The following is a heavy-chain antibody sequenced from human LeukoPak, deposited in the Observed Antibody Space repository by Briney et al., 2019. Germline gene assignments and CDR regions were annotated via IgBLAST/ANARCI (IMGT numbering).Heavy chain of an antibody. CDR3: ARDETYYDSSGYYSGGFDY. CDR1: GFTFSSYE. V-gene: IGHV3-48*03. Sequence: PGGSLRLSCAASGFTFSSYEMNWVRQAPGKGLEWVSYISSSGSTIYYADSVKGRFTISRDNAKNSLYLQMNSQRAEDTAVYYCARDETYYDSSGYYSGGFDYWGQGTLVTVSS. D-gene: IGHD3-22*01. CDR2: ISSSGSTI. J-gene: IGHJ4*02.